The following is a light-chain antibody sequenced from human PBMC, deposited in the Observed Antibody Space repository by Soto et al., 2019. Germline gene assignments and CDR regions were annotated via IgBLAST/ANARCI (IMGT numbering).Light chain of an antibody. CDR3: QTWGTGIQV. CDR1: SGHSSYA. J-gene: IGLJ2*01. CDR2: LNSDGSH. V-gene: IGLV4-69*01. Sequence: QPVLTQSPSASASLGASVKLTCTLSSGHSSYAIAWHQQQPEKGPRYLMKLNSDGSHSKGDGITDRFSGSSSGAERYLTISRLQSEDEADYYCQTWGTGIQVFGGGTKVTVL.